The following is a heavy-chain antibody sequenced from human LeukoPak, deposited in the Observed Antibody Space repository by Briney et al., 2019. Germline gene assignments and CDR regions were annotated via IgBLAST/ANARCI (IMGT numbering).Heavy chain of an antibody. CDR2: ISSSSSTI. Sequence: GGPLRLSCAASGFTFSSYSMNWVRQAPGKGLVWVSYISSSSSTIYYADSVKGRFTISRDNAKNSLYLQMNSLRAEDTAVYYCASDSAFYYYDSSGYRDAFDIWGQGTMVTVSS. CDR3: ASDSAFYYYDSSGYRDAFDI. V-gene: IGHV3-48*01. J-gene: IGHJ3*02. CDR1: GFTFSSYS. D-gene: IGHD3-22*01.